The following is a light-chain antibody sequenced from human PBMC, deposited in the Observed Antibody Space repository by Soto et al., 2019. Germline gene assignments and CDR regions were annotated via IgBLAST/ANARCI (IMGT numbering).Light chain of an antibody. V-gene: IGLV1-44*01. Sequence: QSVLTQPPSASGTPGQRVTISCSGSSSNIGSEAVNWYQQLPGTAPKLLIYSNNQRPSGVLDRFSGSKSGTSASRAISGLQSEDVADYYCAAWDDSLNGPVFGGGTKLTVL. CDR1: SSNIGSEA. J-gene: IGLJ3*02. CDR2: SNN. CDR3: AAWDDSLNGPV.